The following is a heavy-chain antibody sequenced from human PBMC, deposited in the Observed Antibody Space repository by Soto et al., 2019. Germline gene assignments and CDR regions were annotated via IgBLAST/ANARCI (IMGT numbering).Heavy chain of an antibody. CDR3: ARDPGYSYEYYYYMDV. V-gene: IGHV1-3*01. J-gene: IGHJ6*03. CDR1: GYTFTSYA. D-gene: IGHD5-18*01. Sequence: QVQLVQSGAEVKKPGASVKVSCKASGYTFTSYAMHWVRQAPGQRLEWMGWINAGNGNTKYSQKFQGRVTITRDTSASTAYMELSSLRSEDTAVYYCARDPGYSYEYYYYMDVWGKGTTVTFSS. CDR2: INAGNGNT.